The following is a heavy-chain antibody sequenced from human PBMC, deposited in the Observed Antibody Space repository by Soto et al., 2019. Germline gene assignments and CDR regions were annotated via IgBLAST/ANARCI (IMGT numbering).Heavy chain of an antibody. CDR1: GGSVSSGSYY. V-gene: IGHV4-61*01. Sequence: SETLSLTCTVSGGSVSSGSYYWSWIRQPPGKGLEWIGYIYYSGSTNYNPSLKSRVTISVDTSKNQFSLKLSSVTAADTAVYYCARVAVVTAKLFDYWGQGTLVTVS. J-gene: IGHJ4*02. CDR2: IYYSGST. D-gene: IGHD2-21*02. CDR3: ARVAVVTAKLFDY.